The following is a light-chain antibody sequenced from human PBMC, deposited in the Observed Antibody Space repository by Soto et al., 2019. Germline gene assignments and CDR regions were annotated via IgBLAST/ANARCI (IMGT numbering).Light chain of an antibody. CDR1: HDISTY. CDR2: DAS. V-gene: IGKV1-9*01. J-gene: IGKJ1*01. CDR3: QQQNTFSFT. Sequence: IQRTQAPSTLPASLGDRVTISCPASHDISTYLAWYQPKPGRAPNLLIYDASSFQSGVPPRCSGSGASREVTPTISSLLPEDVATYYCQQQNTFSFTFGQGTRVDIK.